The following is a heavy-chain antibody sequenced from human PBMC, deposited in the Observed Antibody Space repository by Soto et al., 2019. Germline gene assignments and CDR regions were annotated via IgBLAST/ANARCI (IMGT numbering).Heavy chain of an antibody. Sequence: RLSCAASGFTFSSYGMHWVRQAPGKGLEWVAVISYDGSNKYYADSVKGRFTISRDNSKNTLYLQMNSLRAEDTAVYYCAKDLQDYGDYVGLYYYYGMDVWGQGTTVTVSS. V-gene: IGHV3-30*18. J-gene: IGHJ6*02. D-gene: IGHD4-17*01. CDR3: AKDLQDYGDYVGLYYYYGMDV. CDR1: GFTFSSYG. CDR2: ISYDGSNK.